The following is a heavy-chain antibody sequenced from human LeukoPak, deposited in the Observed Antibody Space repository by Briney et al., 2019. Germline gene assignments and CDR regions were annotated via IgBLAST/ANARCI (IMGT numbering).Heavy chain of an antibody. CDR2: ISGSGGST. Sequence: GGSLRPSCAASGFTFSSYAMIWVRQAPGKGLEWVSGISGSGGSTYYADSVKGRFTISRDNAKNTLYLQMNSLRAEDTAVYYCARETTVTGWFDPWGQGTLVTVSS. CDR1: GFTFSSYA. V-gene: IGHV3-23*01. D-gene: IGHD4-17*01. CDR3: ARETTVTGWFDP. J-gene: IGHJ5*02.